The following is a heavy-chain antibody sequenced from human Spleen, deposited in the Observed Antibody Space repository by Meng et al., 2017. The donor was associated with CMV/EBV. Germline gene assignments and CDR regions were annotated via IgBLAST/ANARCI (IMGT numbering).Heavy chain of an antibody. CDR2: IYYSGST. V-gene: IGHV4-59*01. Sequence: CTGSGGSLSSYYWSWRQQPPGGGLEWIGYIYYSGSTNYSPSLKSRVTISVDTSKNQFSLKLNSVTAADTAVYYCARDQRGASCYDYWGQGTLVTVSS. D-gene: IGHD2-2*01. CDR3: ARDQRGASCYDY. J-gene: IGHJ4*02. CDR1: GGSLSSYY.